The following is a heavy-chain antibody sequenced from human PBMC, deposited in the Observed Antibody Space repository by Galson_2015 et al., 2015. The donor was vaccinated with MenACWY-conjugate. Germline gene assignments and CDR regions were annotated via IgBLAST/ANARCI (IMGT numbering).Heavy chain of an antibody. V-gene: IGHV3-21*01. J-gene: IGHJ4*02. CDR2: ISSSSSYI. CDR3: ARDDAPGIAAAGSDFDY. CDR1: GFTFSSYS. D-gene: IGHD6-13*01. Sequence: SLRLSCAASGFTFSSYSMNWVRQAPGKGLEWVSSISSSSSYIYYADSVKGRFTISRDNAKNSLYLQMNSLRAEDTAVYYCARDDAPGIAAAGSDFDYWGQGTLVTVSS.